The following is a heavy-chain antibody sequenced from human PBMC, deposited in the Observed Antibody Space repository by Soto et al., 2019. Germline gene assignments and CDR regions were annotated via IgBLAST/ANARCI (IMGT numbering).Heavy chain of an antibody. CDR3: ARGRGTTVTRTYYGMDV. CDR1: GGSFSGYY. Sequence: SETLSLTCAVYGGSFSGYYWSWIRQPPGKGLEWIGEINHSGSTNYNPSLKSRVTISVDTSKNQFSLKLSSVTAADTAVYYCARGRGTTVTRTYYGMDVWVQGTTVT. CDR2: INHSGST. D-gene: IGHD4-17*01. J-gene: IGHJ6*02. V-gene: IGHV4-34*01.